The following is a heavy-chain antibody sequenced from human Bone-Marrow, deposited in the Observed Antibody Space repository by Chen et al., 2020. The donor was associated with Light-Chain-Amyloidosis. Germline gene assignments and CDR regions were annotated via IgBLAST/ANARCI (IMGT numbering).Heavy chain of an antibody. CDR1: GFTFSSNA. CDR2: ISGSGGST. CDR3: AKRPPYPSIYGMDV. Sequence: EVQLLESGGGLVQPGGSLSLSCAAPGFTFSSNAMSWVRQAPGKGLEWVSGISGSGGSTYYADSVKGRFTISRDNSKNTLYLQMNSLRAEDTAVYYCAKRPPYPSIYGMDVWGQGTTVTVSS. D-gene: IGHD2-21*01. V-gene: IGHV3-23*01. J-gene: IGHJ6*02.